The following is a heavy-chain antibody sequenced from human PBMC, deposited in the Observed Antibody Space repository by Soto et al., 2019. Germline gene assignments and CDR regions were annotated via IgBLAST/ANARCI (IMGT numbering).Heavy chain of an antibody. CDR3: ARDSIRRKAAAGPIPLNDAFDI. J-gene: IGHJ3*02. V-gene: IGHV3-30-3*01. CDR1: GFTFSSYA. CDR2: ISYDGSNK. D-gene: IGHD6-13*01. Sequence: PGGSLRLSCSASGFTFSSYAMHWVRQAPGKGLEWVAVISYDGSNKYYADSVKGRFTISRGNSKNTLYLQMNSLRAEDTAVYYCARDSIRRKAAAGPIPLNDAFDIWGQGTMVTVSS.